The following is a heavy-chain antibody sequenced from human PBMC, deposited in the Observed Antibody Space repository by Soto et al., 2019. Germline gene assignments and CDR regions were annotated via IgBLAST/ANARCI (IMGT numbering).Heavy chain of an antibody. D-gene: IGHD2-2*01. Sequence: GGSLRLSCAASGFNLSSYSMNWVRQVPGKGLEWVSSISSSSSYIYYADSVKGRFTISRDNAKNSLYLQMNSLRAEDSAFYYCARDPRSVVVSAATDYWGQGTLVTVSP. CDR1: GFNLSSYS. CDR3: ARDPRSVVVSAATDY. CDR2: ISSSSSYI. V-gene: IGHV3-21*01. J-gene: IGHJ4*02.